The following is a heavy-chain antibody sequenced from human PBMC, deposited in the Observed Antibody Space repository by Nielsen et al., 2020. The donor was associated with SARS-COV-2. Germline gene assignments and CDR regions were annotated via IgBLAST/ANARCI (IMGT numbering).Heavy chain of an antibody. D-gene: IGHD3-3*01. J-gene: IGHJ3*02. CDR3: ARDSIPTVFGVFSPDAFDI. V-gene: IGHV3-48*03. CDR1: GFTFSTYE. CDR2: ISSSGGTL. Sequence: GESLKISCAASGFTFSTYEMNWVRQAPGKGLEWVSYISSSGGTLYYADSVKGRFTISRDNAKNSLYLQMNSLRAEDTAVYYCARDSIPTVFGVFSPDAFDIWGQGTMVTVSS.